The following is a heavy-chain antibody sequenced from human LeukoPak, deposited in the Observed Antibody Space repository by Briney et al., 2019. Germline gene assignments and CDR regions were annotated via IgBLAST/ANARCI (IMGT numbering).Heavy chain of an antibody. CDR2: ISSSGSTI. J-gene: IGHJ5*02. D-gene: IGHD3-3*01. Sequence: GGSLRLSCAASGFTFSDYYMSWIRQAPGKGLEWVSYISSSGSTIYYADSVKGRFTIPRDNAKNSLYLQMNSLRAEDTAVYYCARDNRFLEWLFTWGQGTLVTVSS. CDR1: GFTFSDYY. V-gene: IGHV3-11*04. CDR3: ARDNRFLEWLFT.